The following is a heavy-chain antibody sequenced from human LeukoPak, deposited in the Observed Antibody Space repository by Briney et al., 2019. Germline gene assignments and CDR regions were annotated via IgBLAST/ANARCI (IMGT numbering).Heavy chain of an antibody. Sequence: GGSLRLSCAASGFTFSSYAMSWVRQAPGEGLEWVSAISASGSSTYYADSVKGRFTISRDNSKNTLYLQMNSLRAEDTAVYYCAKDGDVDTAMVTRIWGQGTMVTVSS. J-gene: IGHJ3*02. CDR3: AKDGDVDTAMVTRI. CDR1: GFTFSSYA. CDR2: ISASGSST. V-gene: IGHV3-23*01. D-gene: IGHD5-18*01.